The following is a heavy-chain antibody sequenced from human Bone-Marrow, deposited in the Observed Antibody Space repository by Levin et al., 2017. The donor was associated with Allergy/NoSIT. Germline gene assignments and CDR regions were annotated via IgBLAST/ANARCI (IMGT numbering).Heavy chain of an antibody. CDR3: ARDQFRRATIGARWFDP. CDR2: IKEDGSEK. V-gene: IGHV3-7*01. CDR1: GFTFSNSW. Sequence: GGSLRLSCAASGFTFSNSWMSWVRQTPGKGLEWVANIKEDGSEKYYVDSVKGRFTISRDNAKNSLYVQMNSLRAEDTAVYYCARDQFRRATIGARWFDPWGQGTLVIVS. D-gene: IGHD5-24*01. J-gene: IGHJ5*02.